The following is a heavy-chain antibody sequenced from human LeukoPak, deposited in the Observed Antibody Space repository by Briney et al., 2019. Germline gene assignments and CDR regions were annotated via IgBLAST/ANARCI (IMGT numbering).Heavy chain of an antibody. CDR1: GFTFSSYA. J-gene: IGHJ4*02. CDR2: ISGSGGST. CDR3: AGQYDFWSGYPNAPHY. V-gene: IGHV3-23*01. Sequence: GGSLRLSCAASGFTFSSYAMSWVRQAPGKGLEWVSAISGSGGSTYYADSVKGRFTISRDNSKNTLYLQMNSLRTEDTAVYYCAGQYDFWSGYPNAPHYWGQGTLVTVSS. D-gene: IGHD3-3*01.